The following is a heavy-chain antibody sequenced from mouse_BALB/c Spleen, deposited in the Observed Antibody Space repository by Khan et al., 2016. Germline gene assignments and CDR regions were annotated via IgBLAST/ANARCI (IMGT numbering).Heavy chain of an antibody. J-gene: IGHJ4*01. CDR1: GFTFSDYY. Sequence: EVELVESGGGLVKPGGSLKLSCAASGFTFSDYYMYWVRQTPEKRLEWVANISDGGSYTYYPDSVKGRFPISRDNAKNNLYRQMSSLKSEDTAMYYCARGGYYAMDYWGQGTSVTVSS. CDR3: ARGGYYAMDY. V-gene: IGHV5-4*02. CDR2: ISDGGSYT.